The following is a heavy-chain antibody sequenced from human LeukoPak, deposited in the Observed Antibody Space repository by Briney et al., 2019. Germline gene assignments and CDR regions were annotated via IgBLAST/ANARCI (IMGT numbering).Heavy chain of an antibody. V-gene: IGHV1-69*15. CDR2: IIPIFGTA. CDR1: GGTFSSYA. D-gene: IGHD2-15*01. Sequence: SVKVSCKASGGTFSSYAISWVRQAPGQGLEWMGRIIPIFGTANYAQKFQGRVTITADEFTRTAYMELSSLRSEDTAVYYCNAKGYCSGGSCNSNWFDPWGQGTLVTVSS. CDR3: NAKGYCSGGSCNSNWFDP. J-gene: IGHJ5*02.